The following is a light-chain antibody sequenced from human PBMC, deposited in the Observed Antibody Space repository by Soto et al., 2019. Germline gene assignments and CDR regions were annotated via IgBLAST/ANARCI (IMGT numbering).Light chain of an antibody. J-gene: IGKJ4*01. CDR3: QQINDYPLT. Sequence: IQLTQSPSSLSASVGDRVTITCRASQDISTFITWYQQKPGQAPKLLIYVASTLQSGVPSRFSGSGSGTDFTLTINSLQPEDVATYYGQQINDYPLTFGGGTKVEIE. CDR2: VAS. CDR1: QDISTF. V-gene: IGKV1-9*01.